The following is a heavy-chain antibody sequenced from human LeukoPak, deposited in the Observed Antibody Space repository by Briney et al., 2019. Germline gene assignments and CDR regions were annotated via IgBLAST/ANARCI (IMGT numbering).Heavy chain of an antibody. CDR1: GFTFSSYW. V-gene: IGHV3-7*01. Sequence: GGSLRLSCAASGFTFSSYWMSWVRQAPGKGLEWVANIKQDGSEKYYADSVKGRFTISRDNAKNSLYLQMNSLRAEDTAVYYCARAGVPTVVIGVSPDYWGQGTLVTVSS. D-gene: IGHD4-23*01. CDR2: IKQDGSEK. CDR3: ARAGVPTVVIGVSPDY. J-gene: IGHJ4*02.